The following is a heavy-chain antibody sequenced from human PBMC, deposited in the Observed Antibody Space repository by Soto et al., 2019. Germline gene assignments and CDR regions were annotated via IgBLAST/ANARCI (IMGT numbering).Heavy chain of an antibody. D-gene: IGHD3-22*01. CDR1: GYTFTSYA. CDR3: ARATFYYDPYYFDY. Sequence: GASVKVSCKTSGYTFTSYALHWVRQAPGQRLEWMGWINAGNGNTKYSQKFQGRVTITRDTSASTAYMELSSLRSEDTAVYYCARATFYYDPYYFDYWGQGTLVTVSS. V-gene: IGHV1-3*01. CDR2: INAGNGNT. J-gene: IGHJ4*02.